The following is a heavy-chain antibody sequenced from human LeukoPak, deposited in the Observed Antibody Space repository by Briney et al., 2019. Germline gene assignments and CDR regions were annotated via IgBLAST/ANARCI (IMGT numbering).Heavy chain of an antibody. Sequence: GGSLRLPCAASGFTFSSYAMSWVRQAPGKGLEWVSAISGSGGSTYYADSVKGRFTISRDNSKNTLYLQMNSLRAEDTAVYYCAKDGSYYGSGSYLVYWGQGTLVTVSS. J-gene: IGHJ4*02. CDR3: AKDGSYYGSGSYLVY. CDR1: GFTFSSYA. CDR2: ISGSGGST. D-gene: IGHD3-10*01. V-gene: IGHV3-23*01.